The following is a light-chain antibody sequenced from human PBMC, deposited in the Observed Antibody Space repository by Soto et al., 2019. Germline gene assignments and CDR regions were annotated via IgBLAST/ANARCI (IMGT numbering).Light chain of an antibody. Sequence: DIQMTQSPSTLSASVGDRVSINCRASQSISAWLAWYQQKPGKAPRLLIYKASTLEIGVPSRFSGSGSGTEFTLTISSLQPDDVATYYCQQYNDYSWTCGQGTKVDIK. CDR1: QSISAW. V-gene: IGKV1-5*03. CDR3: QQYNDYSWT. J-gene: IGKJ1*01. CDR2: KAS.